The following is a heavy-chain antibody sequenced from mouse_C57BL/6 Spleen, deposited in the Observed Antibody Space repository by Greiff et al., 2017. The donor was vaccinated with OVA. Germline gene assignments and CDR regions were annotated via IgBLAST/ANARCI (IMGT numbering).Heavy chain of an antibody. Sequence: DVQLVESGGGLVKPGGSLKLSCAASGFTFSSYAMSWVRQTPEKRLEWVATISDGGSYTYYPDNVKGRFTISRDNAKNNLYLQMSHLKSEDTAMYYCARDKPGFYAMDYWGQGTSVTVSS. CDR2: ISDGGSYT. V-gene: IGHV5-4*01. CDR3: ARDKPGFYAMDY. CDR1: GFTFSSYA. J-gene: IGHJ4*01.